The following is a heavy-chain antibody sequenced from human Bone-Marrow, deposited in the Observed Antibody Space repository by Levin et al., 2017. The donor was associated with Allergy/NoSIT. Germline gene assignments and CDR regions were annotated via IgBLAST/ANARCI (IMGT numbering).Heavy chain of an antibody. CDR2: IYSTGST. V-gene: IGHV4-4*07. J-gene: IGHJ4*02. Sequence: SQTLSLTCNVSDSSISDYYWSWIRQPAGKPLEWIGRIYSTGSTNYNPSLKSRVTMSVDASQSQFSLKLSSVTAADTAVYFFARAPLAGGFDYWGQGTLVTVSS. CDR1: DSSISDYY. CDR3: ARAPLAGGFDY. D-gene: IGHD4-23*01.